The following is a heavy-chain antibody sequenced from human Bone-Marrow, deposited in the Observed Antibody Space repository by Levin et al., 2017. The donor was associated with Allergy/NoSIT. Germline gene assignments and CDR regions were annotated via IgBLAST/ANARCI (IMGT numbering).Heavy chain of an antibody. Sequence: NPGGSLRLSCKGFGYTFSDYWIGWVRQMPGKGLEWMGIIYPDDSDTRYSPSFQGQVTISVDKSISTAYLQWSSLKASDTAMYYCGLAPPYCNGGDCHPWGQGTLVTVSS. D-gene: IGHD2-8*02. CDR2: IYPDDSDT. V-gene: IGHV5-51*01. J-gene: IGHJ5*02. CDR1: GYTFSDYW. CDR3: GLAPPYCNGGDCHP.